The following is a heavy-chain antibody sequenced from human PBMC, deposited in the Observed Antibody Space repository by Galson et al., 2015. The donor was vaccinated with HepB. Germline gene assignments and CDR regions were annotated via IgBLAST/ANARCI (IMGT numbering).Heavy chain of an antibody. D-gene: IGHD3-22*01. Sequence: SLRLSCAGSGLIFGDFSISWVRQAPGKGLEWVGIIRTKAYDGTTEYAASMRDRVTISRDDSKSIAYLQMNSLNTEDTAVYYCTRGGYYYDGTGYPSRAFDFWGPGTMVTVSS. CDR2: IRTKAYDGTT. CDR3: TRGGYYYDGTGYPSRAFDF. CDR1: GLIFGDFS. J-gene: IGHJ3*01. V-gene: IGHV3-49*04.